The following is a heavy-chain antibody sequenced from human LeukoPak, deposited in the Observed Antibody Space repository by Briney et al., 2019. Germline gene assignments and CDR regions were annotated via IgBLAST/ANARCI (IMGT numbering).Heavy chain of an antibody. Sequence: SETLSLTCPVSGCSINNYYWSWIREPPGKGREWSGYIYDSGSTNYNPSLKSRVTTSLDTSKTQVSLELSSVTAADTAVSSCASRYCSGGSCHPFVFDCWGQGTLVTVSS. CDR2: IYDSGST. CDR1: GCSINNYY. V-gene: IGHV4-59*01. CDR3: ASRYCSGGSCHPFVFDC. D-gene: IGHD2-15*01. J-gene: IGHJ4*02.